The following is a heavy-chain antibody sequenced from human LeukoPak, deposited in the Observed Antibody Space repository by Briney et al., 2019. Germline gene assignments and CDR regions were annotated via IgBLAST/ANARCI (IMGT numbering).Heavy chain of an antibody. J-gene: IGHJ6*03. CDR3: ARDLYYDILTGYRLGVYYYYMDV. CDR1: GGSISSYY. CDR2: IYISGST. V-gene: IGHV4-4*07. D-gene: IGHD3-9*01. Sequence: SQTLSLTCTVSGGSISSYYWSWIRQPAGKGLEWIGRIYISGSTNYNPSFKSRVTMSVDTSKNQFSLKLSSVTAADTAVYYCARDLYYDILTGYRLGVYYYYMDVWGKGTTVTISS.